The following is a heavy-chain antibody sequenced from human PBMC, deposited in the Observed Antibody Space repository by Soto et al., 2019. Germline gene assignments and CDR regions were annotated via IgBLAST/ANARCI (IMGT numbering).Heavy chain of an antibody. CDR2: FFYSGST. J-gene: IGHJ6*02. CDR1: GSSISSYY. D-gene: IGHD6-13*01. Sequence: SETLSLTCTVPGSSISSYYWSWIRQPPGKGLEWIGYFFYSGSTKYNPSLKSRVTISVDTSKNQFSLNVISVTAADTAVYYCRRSSRYSTDVWGQGTTVTVSS. V-gene: IGHV4-59*08. CDR3: RRSSRYSTDV.